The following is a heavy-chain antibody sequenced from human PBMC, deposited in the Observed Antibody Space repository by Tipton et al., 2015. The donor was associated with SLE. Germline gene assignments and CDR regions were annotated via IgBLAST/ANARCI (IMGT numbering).Heavy chain of an antibody. CDR1: GGSISSGSYY. D-gene: IGHD3-22*01. CDR3: ARYYYDSRTFDY. Sequence: TLSLTCTVSGGSISSGSYYWSWIRQPAGKGLEWIGYIYTSGSTNYNPSLKSRVTISVDTSKNQFSLKLSSVTAADTAVYYCARYYYDSRTFDYWGQGTLVTVSS. J-gene: IGHJ4*02. V-gene: IGHV4-61*09. CDR2: IYTSGST.